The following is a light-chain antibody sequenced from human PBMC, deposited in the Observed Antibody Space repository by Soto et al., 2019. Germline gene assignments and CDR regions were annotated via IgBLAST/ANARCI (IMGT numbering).Light chain of an antibody. Sequence: EIVMTQSPATLSVSPGERATLSCRASQSVSSNLAWYQQKPGQAPRLLLYGASTRATGIPARFSGSGSGTEFTLTISSLRSEDFAVDYCLQSNNWPLYTFGQGTKLEIK. CDR1: QSVSSN. J-gene: IGKJ2*01. V-gene: IGKV3-15*01. CDR2: GAS. CDR3: LQSNNWPLYT.